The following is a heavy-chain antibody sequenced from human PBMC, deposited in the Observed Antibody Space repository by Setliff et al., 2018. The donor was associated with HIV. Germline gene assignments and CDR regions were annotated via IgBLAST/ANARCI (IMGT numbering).Heavy chain of an antibody. J-gene: IGHJ5*02. CDR1: GGSISSGGYY. CDR2: IHTTGST. Sequence: SETLSLTCTVSGGSISSGGYYWSWIRQHPGKGLEWIGQIHTTGSTNYNPSLKSRVTISMDTSKNQFSLNLNSVTATDTAVYYCAKRTFGSGRLDPWGQGTLVTVSS. V-gene: IGHV4-61*09. D-gene: IGHD3-16*01. CDR3: AKRTFGSGRLDP.